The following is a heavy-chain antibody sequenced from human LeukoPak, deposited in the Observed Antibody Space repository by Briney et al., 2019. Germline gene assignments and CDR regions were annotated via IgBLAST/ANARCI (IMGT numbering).Heavy chain of an antibody. J-gene: IGHJ5*02. V-gene: IGHV3-30-3*01. CDR1: GFTFRRYD. D-gene: IGHD3-10*01. CDR2: IAYDGNNK. Sequence: PGRSLRLSCVASGFTFRRYDVHWVRQAPGKGLEWVAVIAYDGNNKIYADSVKGRFTISRDNSKNTLYLQMNSLRAEDTAVYYCARGASGIGGIRFDPWGQGTLVTVSS. CDR3: ARGASGIGGIRFDP.